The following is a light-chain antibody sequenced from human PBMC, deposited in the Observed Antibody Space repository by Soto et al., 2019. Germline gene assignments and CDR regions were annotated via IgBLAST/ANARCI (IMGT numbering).Light chain of an antibody. CDR2: DAS. J-gene: IGKJ1*01. V-gene: IGKV1-5*01. CDR1: QSISSW. CDR3: LQYWDYSWT. Sequence: DIQMTQSPSTLSASVGDRVTITCRASQSISSWLAWYQQKPGKAPKLLIYDASSLESGVPSRFSGSGSGTEFTLTISSLQPDDFATYYCLQYWDYSWTFGQGTKVDIK.